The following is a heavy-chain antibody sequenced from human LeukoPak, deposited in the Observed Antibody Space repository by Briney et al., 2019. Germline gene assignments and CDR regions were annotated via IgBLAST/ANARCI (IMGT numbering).Heavy chain of an antibody. J-gene: IGHJ4*02. CDR2: ISSSGSTI. D-gene: IGHD6-19*01. Sequence: PGGSLRLSCAASGFTFSSYEMNGVGQAPGKGLEWVSYISSSGSTIYYADSVKGRFTISRDNAKMSLYLQMISLRAEDTAVYYCARGSGHTIDYWGQGTLVTVSS. CDR1: GFTFSSYE. V-gene: IGHV3-48*03. CDR3: ARGSGHTIDY.